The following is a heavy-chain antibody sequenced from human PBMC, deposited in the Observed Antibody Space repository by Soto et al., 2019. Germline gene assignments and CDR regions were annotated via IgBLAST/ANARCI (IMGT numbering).Heavy chain of an antibody. Sequence: GGSLRLSCTASGFTFGDYAMSWVRQAPGKGLEWVGFIRSKAYGGTTEYAASVKGRFTISRDDSKSIAYLQMNSLKTEDTAVYYCTSGAYYDFWSGYTFDYWGQGTLVTVSS. CDR1: GFTFGDYA. CDR3: TSGAYYDFWSGYTFDY. CDR2: IRSKAYGGTT. V-gene: IGHV3-49*04. D-gene: IGHD3-3*01. J-gene: IGHJ4*02.